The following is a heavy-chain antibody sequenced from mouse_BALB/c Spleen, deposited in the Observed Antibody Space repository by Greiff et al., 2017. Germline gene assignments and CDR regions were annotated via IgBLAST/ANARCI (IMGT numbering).Heavy chain of an antibody. CDR1: GYSITSDYA. Sequence: EVKLMESGPGLVKPSQSLSLTCTVTGYSITSDYAWNWIRQFPGNKLEWMGYISYSGSTSYNPSLRSRISITRDTSKNQFFLQLNSVTTEDTATYYCARGYYGSSSAYWGQGTLVTVSA. V-gene: IGHV3-2*02. CDR2: ISYSGST. J-gene: IGHJ3*01. CDR3: ARGYYGSSSAY. D-gene: IGHD1-1*01.